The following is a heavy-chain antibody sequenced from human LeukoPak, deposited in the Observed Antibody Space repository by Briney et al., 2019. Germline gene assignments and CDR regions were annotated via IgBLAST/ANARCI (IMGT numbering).Heavy chain of an antibody. CDR1: GGSLGNYY. CDR3: ARITDPDYRSGWSGADY. V-gene: IGHV4-4*07. D-gene: IGHD6-19*01. J-gene: IGHJ4*02. Sequence: KSSETLSLTCTVSGGSLGNYYWSWIRQPAGKGLEWIGRIYPTGHTHYNPSLKSRVTMSVDTSKNQFSLKMTSMTAADTAVYYCARITDPDYRSGWSGADYWGRGTQVTVSA. CDR2: IYPTGHT.